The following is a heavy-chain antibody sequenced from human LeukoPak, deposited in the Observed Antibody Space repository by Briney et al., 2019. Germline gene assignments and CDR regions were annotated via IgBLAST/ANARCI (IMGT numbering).Heavy chain of an antibody. CDR1: GGSISSFY. Sequence: SETLSLTCTVSGGSISSFYWSWIRQPPGKGLEWIGYIYYRGSTNYNPSLKSRVTISVDTSKNQFSLKLSSVTAADTAVYYCARHADYYDSGGYPYFDYWGQGTLVTVSS. V-gene: IGHV4-59*08. D-gene: IGHD3-22*01. CDR2: IYYRGST. CDR3: ARHADYYDSGGYPYFDY. J-gene: IGHJ4*02.